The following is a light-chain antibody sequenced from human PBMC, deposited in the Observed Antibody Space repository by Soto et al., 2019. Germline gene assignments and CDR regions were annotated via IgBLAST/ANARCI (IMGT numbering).Light chain of an antibody. V-gene: IGKV1-5*01. CDR3: QHYNTYSRT. Sequence: DIQMTQSPSTLSASVGDRLTITCRASQSISSWLAWYQQKPGKXPKXXIYDASSLESGVPSRFRGIGSGTELTINISSLQPDDCETYDCQHYNTYSRTFGLGTKVDIK. CDR2: DAS. J-gene: IGKJ1*01. CDR1: QSISSW.